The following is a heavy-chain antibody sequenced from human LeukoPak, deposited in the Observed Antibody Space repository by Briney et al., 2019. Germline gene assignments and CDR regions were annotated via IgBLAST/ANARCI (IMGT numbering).Heavy chain of an antibody. V-gene: IGHV3-7*01. CDR3: ARHPHGDHSVDY. D-gene: IGHD4-17*01. CDR1: RFTFSSYW. J-gene: IGHJ4*02. Sequence: EPGGSLRLSCEASRFTFSSYWMSWVRQAPGKGLEWVANIKEDGTEKNYVDFVKGRFTIYRDNGKNSLYLQMNSLRAEDTAVYYCARHPHGDHSVDYWGQGTVVTVSS. CDR2: IKEDGTEK.